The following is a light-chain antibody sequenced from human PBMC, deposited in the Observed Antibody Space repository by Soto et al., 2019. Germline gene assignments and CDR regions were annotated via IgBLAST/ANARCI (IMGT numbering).Light chain of an antibody. CDR3: QQCYTTPRT. V-gene: IGKV4-1*01. J-gene: IGKJ1*01. Sequence: DIVMTQSPDSLAVSLGERATINCKSSQSVLYSSNNKNYLAWYQQKPGQPPKLLIYWASTRESGVPDRFSGSGSGTDFTLTTSSLQAEDVAVYYCQQCYTTPRTFGQGTKVEIK. CDR2: WAS. CDR1: QSVLYSSNNKNY.